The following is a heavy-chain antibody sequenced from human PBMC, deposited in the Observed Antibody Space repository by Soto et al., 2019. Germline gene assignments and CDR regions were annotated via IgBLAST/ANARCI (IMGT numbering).Heavy chain of an antibody. CDR3: AAPVPAATHYDQSDMDL. J-gene: IGHJ6*02. Sequence: EVQLLESGGGLVQPGGSLRLSCVASSGFTFTYYSMSWVRQAPGKGLEWVAHISGRGDTTYYAASVKGRFTISRDNFKTTLSLQMSSLRAGATAGYYCAAPVPAATHYDQSDMDLWGQGPTVTVSS. V-gene: IGHV3-23*01. CDR1: GFTFTYYS. CDR2: ISGRGDTT. D-gene: IGHD2-2*01.